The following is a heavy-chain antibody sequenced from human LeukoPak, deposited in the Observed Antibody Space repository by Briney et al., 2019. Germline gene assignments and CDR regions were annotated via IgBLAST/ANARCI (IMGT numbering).Heavy chain of an antibody. J-gene: IGHJ4*02. CDR1: GYTFTGYY. D-gene: IGHD3-22*01. Sequence: ASVKVSCKASGYTFTGYYMHWVRQAPGQGLEWMGWINPNSGGTNYAQKFQGRVTMTRDTSIGTAYMELSRLRSDDTAVYYCARGGDSSGYYGPEAFDYWGQGTLVTVSS. V-gene: IGHV1-2*02. CDR2: INPNSGGT. CDR3: ARGGDSSGYYGPEAFDY.